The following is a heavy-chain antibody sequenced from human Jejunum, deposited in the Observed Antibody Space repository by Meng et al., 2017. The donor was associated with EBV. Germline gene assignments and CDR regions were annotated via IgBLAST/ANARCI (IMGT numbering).Heavy chain of an antibody. CDR3: AREARSSGYHPGIGP. D-gene: IGHD3-22*01. CDR2: INHSGST. Sequence: QGQLQEGGAVLSKPSVNLSLTRAVYGWFFIGYYWSWIRQPPGKGLEWIGEINHSGSTNYNPSLKSRVTISVDTSKNQFSLKLSSVTAADTAVYYCAREARSSGYHPGIGPWGQGTLVTVSS. V-gene: IGHV4-34*01. CDR1: GWFFIGYY. J-gene: IGHJ5*02.